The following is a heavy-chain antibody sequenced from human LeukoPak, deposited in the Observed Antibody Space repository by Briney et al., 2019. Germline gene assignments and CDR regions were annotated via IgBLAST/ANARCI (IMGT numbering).Heavy chain of an antibody. D-gene: IGHD1-1*01. CDR1: GYTFTSSG. J-gene: IGHJ6*03. Sequence: ASVKVSCKASGYTFTSSGISWVRQAPGQGLEWMGWIDAYNGNTNYAQELQGRITMTTDTSTTTAYMELRSLRLDDTAVYYCARAGSYYYMDVWGKGTTVTVSS. CDR2: IDAYNGNT. V-gene: IGHV1-18*01. CDR3: ARAGSYYYMDV.